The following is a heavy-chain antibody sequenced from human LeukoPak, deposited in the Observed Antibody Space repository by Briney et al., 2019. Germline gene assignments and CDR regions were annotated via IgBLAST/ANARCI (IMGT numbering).Heavy chain of an antibody. Sequence: PGGSLRLSCAASGFTFSSHWMHWVRQAPGKGLVWVSRINSDGSSISYADSVKGRLTISRDNAKNTLYLQMNSLRAEDTAVYYCARDLGSGWNFDYWGQGTLVTVSS. CDR1: GFTFSSHW. V-gene: IGHV3-74*01. J-gene: IGHJ4*02. CDR3: ARDLGSGWNFDY. D-gene: IGHD6-19*01. CDR2: INSDGSSI.